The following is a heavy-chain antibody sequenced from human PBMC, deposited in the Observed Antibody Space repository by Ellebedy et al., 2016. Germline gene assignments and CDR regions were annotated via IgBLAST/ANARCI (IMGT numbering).Heavy chain of an antibody. D-gene: IGHD3-10*01. CDR1: GGSISSYY. V-gene: IGHV4-59*01. CDR2: IYYSGST. J-gene: IGHJ3*02. Sequence: SETLSLTCTVSGGSISSYYWSWIRQPPGKGLEWIGYIYYSGSTNYNPSLKSRVTISVDTSKNQFSLKLSSVTAADTAVYYCASYGGCDAFDIWGQGTMVTVSS. CDR3: ASYGGCDAFDI.